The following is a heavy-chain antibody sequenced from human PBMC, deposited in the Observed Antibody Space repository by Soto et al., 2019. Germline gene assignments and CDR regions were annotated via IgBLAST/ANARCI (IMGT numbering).Heavy chain of an antibody. V-gene: IGHV1-2*04. Sequence: ASVKVSCKASGYTFTGYYMHWVRQAPGQGLEWMGWINPNSGGTNYAQKFQGWVTMTRDTSISTAYMELRRLRSEHTAVYYCARGGDSWRYYWLDSWGQGTLVTVSS. CDR3: ARGGDSWRYYWLDS. J-gene: IGHJ5*01. CDR2: INPNSGGT. D-gene: IGHD1-26*01. CDR1: GYTFTGYY.